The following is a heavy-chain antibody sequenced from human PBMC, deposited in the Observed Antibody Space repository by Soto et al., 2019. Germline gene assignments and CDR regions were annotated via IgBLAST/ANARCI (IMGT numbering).Heavy chain of an antibody. Sequence: ASVKVSCKASGYTFTSYAMHWVRQAPGQRLEWMGWINAGNGNTKYSQKFQGRVTITRDTSASTAYMELSSLRSEDTAVYYCARGGGGSGSYYRYYYYGTDVWGKGTTVTVSS. CDR1: GYTFTSYA. J-gene: IGHJ6*04. CDR3: ARGGGGSGSYYRYYYYGTDV. D-gene: IGHD3-10*01. CDR2: INAGNGNT. V-gene: IGHV1-3*01.